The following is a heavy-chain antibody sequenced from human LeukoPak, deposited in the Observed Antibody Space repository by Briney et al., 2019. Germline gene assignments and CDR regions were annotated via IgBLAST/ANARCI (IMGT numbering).Heavy chain of an antibody. CDR1: GFTFSSYA. CDR3: ASTRPGIAVAGPIDY. J-gene: IGHJ4*02. D-gene: IGHD6-19*01. Sequence: GGSLGLSCAASGFTFSSYAMSWVRQAPGKGLEWVSAISGSGGSTYYADSVKGRFTISRDNSKNTLYLQMNSLRAEDTAVYYCASTRPGIAVAGPIDYWGQGTLVTVSS. CDR2: ISGSGGST. V-gene: IGHV3-23*01.